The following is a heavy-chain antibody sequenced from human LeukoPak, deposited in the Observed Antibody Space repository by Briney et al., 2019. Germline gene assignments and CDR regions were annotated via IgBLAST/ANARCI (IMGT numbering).Heavy chain of an antibody. CDR1: GFTFTTYW. J-gene: IGHJ4*02. D-gene: IGHD3-16*01. CDR2: INGDGSNS. CDR3: ARTSPTSHFXF. V-gene: IGHV3-74*01. Sequence: PGGSLRLSCVASGFTFTTYWMHWVRQAPGKGLVWVSRINGDGSNSNYADSVKGRFTISRDNARNTLYLQMNGLRAEDTALYYCARTSPTSHFXFWGQGTXVT.